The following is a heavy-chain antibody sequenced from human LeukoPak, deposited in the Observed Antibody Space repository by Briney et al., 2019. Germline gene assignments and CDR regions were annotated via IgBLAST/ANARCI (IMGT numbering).Heavy chain of an antibody. V-gene: IGHV3-66*01. Sequence: GGSLKLSCAASGFTVSSNYMSWVRQAPRKGLEWVSVVYAGGTTYYADSVKGRFTISRDSAKNSLYLQMNSLRDEDTAVYYCATEKAFAFDIWGQGTVVTVSS. CDR2: VYAGGTT. CDR3: ATEKAFAFDI. J-gene: IGHJ3*02. CDR1: GFTVSSNY.